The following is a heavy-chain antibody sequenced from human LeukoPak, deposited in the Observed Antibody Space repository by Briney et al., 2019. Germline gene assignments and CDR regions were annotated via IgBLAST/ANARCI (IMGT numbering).Heavy chain of an antibody. V-gene: IGHV3-21*01. CDR1: GFTFSSYS. D-gene: IGHD5-18*01. CDR3: ARDPRGYSYGHDY. CDR2: ISSSSSCI. J-gene: IGHJ4*02. Sequence: GGSLRLSCAASGFTFSSYSMNWVRQAPGKGLEWVSSISSSSSCIYYADSVKGRFTISRDNAKNSLYLQMNSLRAEDTAVYYCARDPRGYSYGHDYWGQGTLVTVSS.